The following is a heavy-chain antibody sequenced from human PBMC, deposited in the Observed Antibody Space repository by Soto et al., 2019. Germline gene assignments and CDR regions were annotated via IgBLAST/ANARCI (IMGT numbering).Heavy chain of an antibody. Sequence: SETLPLTCTVSGGSISSGDYYWSWIRQPPGKGLEWIGYIYYSGSTNYNPSLKSRVTISVDTSKNQFSLKLSSVTAADTAVYYCARVHDSSGYPPYYYYGMDVWGQGTTVTVSS. CDR2: IYYSGST. CDR3: ARVHDSSGYPPYYYYGMDV. D-gene: IGHD3-22*01. CDR1: GGSISSGDYY. V-gene: IGHV4-61*08. J-gene: IGHJ6*02.